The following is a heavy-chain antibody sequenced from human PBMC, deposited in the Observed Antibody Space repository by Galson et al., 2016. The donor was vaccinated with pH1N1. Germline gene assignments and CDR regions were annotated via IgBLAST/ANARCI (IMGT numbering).Heavy chain of an antibody. V-gene: IGHV3-23*01. CDR3: VKDLRDIVVLIDLTQY. CDR1: GFTFSDYA. D-gene: IGHD3-22*01. CDR2: ITGSGATT. J-gene: IGHJ4*02. Sequence: SLRLSCAASGFTFSDYAMSWVRQPTRKGLEWVSGITGSGATTYYTDSVKGRFKISRDNSKKTLYLQMSSLRVEDTAVYYCVKDLRDIVVLIDLTQYWGQGTLVTFSS.